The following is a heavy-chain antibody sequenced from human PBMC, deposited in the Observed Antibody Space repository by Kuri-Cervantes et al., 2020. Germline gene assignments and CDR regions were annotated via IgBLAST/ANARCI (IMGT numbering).Heavy chain of an antibody. D-gene: IGHD2-2*01. CDR2: IKSKTDGGTT. Sequence: GGSLRLSCAASGFTFSNAWMSWVRQAPGKGLEWVGRIKSKTDGGTTDYAAPVKVRFTISRDDSKNTLYLQMNSLKTEDTAVYYCTTGDIVVVPAAVLNYYFDYWGQGTLVTVSS. V-gene: IGHV3-15*01. J-gene: IGHJ4*02. CDR3: TTGDIVVVPAAVLNYYFDY. CDR1: GFTFSNAW.